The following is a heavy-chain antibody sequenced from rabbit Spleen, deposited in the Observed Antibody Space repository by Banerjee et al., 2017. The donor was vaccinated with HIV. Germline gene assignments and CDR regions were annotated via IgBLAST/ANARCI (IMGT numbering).Heavy chain of an antibody. CDR3: ASGGASYDYGQDL. V-gene: IGHV1S40*01. Sequence: QSLEESGGDLVKPGASLTLTCTASGFSFNSGYWISWVRQAPGKGLEWIAYIYTGGSDMIAYATWAKGRFTISRTSSTTVTLQMSSLAAADTATYFCASGGASYDYGQDLWGPGTLVTVS. J-gene: IGHJ6*01. D-gene: IGHD6-1*01. CDR1: GFSFNSGYW. CDR2: IYTGGSDMI.